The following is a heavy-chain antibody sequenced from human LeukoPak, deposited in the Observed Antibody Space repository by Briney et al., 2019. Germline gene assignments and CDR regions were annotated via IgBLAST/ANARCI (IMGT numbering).Heavy chain of an antibody. CDR3: ARAKTYYYYMDV. CDR2: ISSSGSTI. J-gene: IGHJ6*03. V-gene: IGHV3-11*01. CDR1: GLTFSDYY. Sequence: GGSLRLSCAASGLTFSDYYMSWIRQAPGKGLEWVSYISSSGSTIYYADSVKGRFTISRDNAKNSLYLQMNSLRAEDTAVYYCARAKTYYYYMDVWGKGTTVTVSS.